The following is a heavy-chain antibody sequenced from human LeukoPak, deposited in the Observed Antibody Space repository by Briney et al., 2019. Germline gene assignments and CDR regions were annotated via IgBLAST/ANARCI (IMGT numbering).Heavy chain of an antibody. D-gene: IGHD3-9*01. CDR1: GYSISSGYY. V-gene: IGHV4-38-2*02. CDR3: ARGRGGLRYFDWPYKGGWFDP. Sequence: PSETLSLTCTVSGYSISSGYYWGWIRQPPGKGLEWIGSIYHSGSTYYNPSLKSRVTISVDTSKNQFSLKLSSVTAADTAVYYCARGRGGLRYFDWPYKGGWFDPWGQGTLVTVSS. J-gene: IGHJ5*02. CDR2: IYHSGST.